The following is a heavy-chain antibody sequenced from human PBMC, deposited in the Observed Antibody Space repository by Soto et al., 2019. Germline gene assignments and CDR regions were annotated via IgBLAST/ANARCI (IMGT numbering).Heavy chain of an antibody. CDR2: IYYSGST. CDR1: GGSISSYY. D-gene: IGHD3-3*01. J-gene: IGHJ6*03. V-gene: IGHV4-59*01. CDR3: ARDKYYDFWSGYTQNYYYYMDV. Sequence: PSETLSLTCTVSGGSISSYYWSWIRQPPGKGLEWIGYIYYSGSTNYNPSLKSRVTISVDTSKNQFSLKLSSVTAADTAVYYCARDKYYDFWSGYTQNYYYYMDVWGKGTTVTVSS.